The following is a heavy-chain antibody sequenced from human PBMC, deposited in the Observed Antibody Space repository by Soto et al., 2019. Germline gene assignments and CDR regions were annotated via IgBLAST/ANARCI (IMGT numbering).Heavy chain of an antibody. CDR3: ARVPYYSSCYFLSVY. CDR1: GYTFTRYD. CDR2: MNPNRGNT. J-gene: IGHJ4*02. D-gene: IGHD3-22*01. V-gene: IGHV1-8*01. Sequence: ASVKVSCKASGYTFTRYDINWVRQATGQGLEWMGWMNPNRGNTGYAQKFQGRVTMTRNTSISTEYMELSIVRSEDTSCYYCARVPYYSSCYFLSVYWGQGTLVTVSS.